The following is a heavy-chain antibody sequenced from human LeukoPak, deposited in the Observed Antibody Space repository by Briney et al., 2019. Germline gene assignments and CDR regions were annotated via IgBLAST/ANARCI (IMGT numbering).Heavy chain of an antibody. D-gene: IGHD6-19*01. Sequence: GGSLRLSCAASGFTFGSHWMHWVRQVPGMGLLWVSCIGPDGRTIRYADSVKGRFTISRDNAKNTLYLQMNGLRVDDTTVYYCVRGPNGWRGFDFWGQGTLVTVSS. CDR2: IGPDGRTI. J-gene: IGHJ4*02. CDR3: VRGPNGWRGFDF. CDR1: GFTFGSHW. V-gene: IGHV3-74*01.